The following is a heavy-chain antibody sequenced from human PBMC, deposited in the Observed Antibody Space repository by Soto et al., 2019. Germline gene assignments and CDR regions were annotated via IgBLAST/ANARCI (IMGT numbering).Heavy chain of an antibody. Sequence: EMHLVESGGGLVQPGRSLTISCAASGFTFEDYAMHWVRQTPGKGLEWVSGISWNSGNIIYADSVKGRFTISRDNAKKARSLQMNSLRPEDTALYYCAKMVTWDSSGYYQGGFDCWGQGTLVTVSS. CDR1: GFTFEDYA. CDR3: AKMVTWDSSGYYQGGFDC. D-gene: IGHD3-22*01. CDR2: ISWNSGNI. J-gene: IGHJ4*02. V-gene: IGHV3-9*01.